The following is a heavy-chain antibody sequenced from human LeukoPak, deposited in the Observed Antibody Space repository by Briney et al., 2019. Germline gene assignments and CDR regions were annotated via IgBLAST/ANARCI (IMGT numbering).Heavy chain of an antibody. CDR2: ISWNSGSI. CDR1: GFTFDDYA. D-gene: IGHD2-15*01. CDR3: ARDVSGYCSGGSCNDAFDI. J-gene: IGHJ3*02. V-gene: IGHV3-9*01. Sequence: GGSLRLSCAASGFTFDDYAMHWVRQAPGKGLEWVSGISWNSGSIGYADSVKGRFTISRDNAKNSLYLQMNSLRAEDTAVYYCARDVSGYCSGGSCNDAFDIWGQGTMVTVSS.